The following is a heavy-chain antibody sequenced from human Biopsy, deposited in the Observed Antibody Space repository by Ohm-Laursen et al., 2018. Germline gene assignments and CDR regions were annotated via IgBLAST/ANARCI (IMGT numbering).Heavy chain of an antibody. CDR3: STKLTGYFHH. CDR2: NIPILGKG. Sequence: ASVTVSCKVPGGTFSNYGVNWVRQAPGQCLEWLGGNIPILGKGNYTQKFQDRVTVAPDTSTSAATMEPRSLRSDDTGVYYCSTKLTGYFHHWGQGTLVIVSS. CDR1: GGTFSNYG. J-gene: IGHJ1*01. D-gene: IGHD3-9*01. V-gene: IGHV1-69*06.